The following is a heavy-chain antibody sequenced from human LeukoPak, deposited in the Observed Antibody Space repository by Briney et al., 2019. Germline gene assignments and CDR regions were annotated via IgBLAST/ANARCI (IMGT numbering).Heavy chain of an antibody. CDR3: AKDRRYYGSGSYMDY. CDR2: ISYDGSNK. D-gene: IGHD3-10*01. J-gene: IGHJ4*02. V-gene: IGHV3-30*18. CDR1: GFTFSSYG. Sequence: GRSLRLSCAASGFTFSSYGMHWVRQAPGKGLEWVAVISYDGSNKYYADSVKGRFTISRDNSKNTLYLQMNSLRAEDTAVYYCAKDRRYYGSGSYMDYWGQGTLVIVSS.